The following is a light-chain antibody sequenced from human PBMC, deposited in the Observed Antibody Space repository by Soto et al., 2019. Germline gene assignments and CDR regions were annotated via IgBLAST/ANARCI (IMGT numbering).Light chain of an antibody. CDR2: DVS. J-gene: IGLJ1*01. CDR1: SSDVGGYNY. Sequence: QSALTQPASVSGSPGQSFTISCTGTSSDVGGYNYVSWYQQHPGKAPKLLINDVSNRPSGISDRFSGSKSGNTASLTISGLQAEDEADYYCSSYTSSTTNVFGTGTKLTVL. V-gene: IGLV2-14*03. CDR3: SSYTSSTTNV.